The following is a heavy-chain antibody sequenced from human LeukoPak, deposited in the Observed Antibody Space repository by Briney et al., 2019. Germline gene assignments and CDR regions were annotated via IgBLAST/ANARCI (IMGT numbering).Heavy chain of an antibody. CDR2: IYWDDDK. CDR1: GFSLSTSGVG. J-gene: IGHJ4*02. D-gene: IGHD3-22*01. CDR3: AHSGAYYYDSSGFDY. V-gene: IGHV2-5*02. Sequence: SGPTLVKPTQTLTLTCTFSGFSLSTSGVGVGWIRQPPGKALEWLALIYWDDDKRYSPSLKSRLPITKDTSKNQVVLTMTNMDPVDTATYFCAHSGAYYYDSSGFDYWGQGTLVTVSS.